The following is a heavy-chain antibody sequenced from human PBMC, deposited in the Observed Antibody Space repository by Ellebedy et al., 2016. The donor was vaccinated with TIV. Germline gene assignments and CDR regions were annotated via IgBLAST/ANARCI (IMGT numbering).Heavy chain of an antibody. Sequence: GESLKISCAASGLTFSSHSMTWLRQPPGKRLAWVSSITESGGNTYYADSVKGRFTISRDKSKNTLFLQMNSLRAEDTAVYYCVLDAADNGGKLDYWGQGALVTVSS. CDR1: GLTFSSHS. V-gene: IGHV3-23*01. CDR2: ITESGGNT. CDR3: VLDAADNGGKLDY. J-gene: IGHJ4*02. D-gene: IGHD4-23*01.